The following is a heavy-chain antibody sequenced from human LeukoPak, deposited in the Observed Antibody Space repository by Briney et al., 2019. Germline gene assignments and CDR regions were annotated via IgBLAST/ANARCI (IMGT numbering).Heavy chain of an antibody. CDR1: GGTFSSYA. J-gene: IGHJ4*02. D-gene: IGHD3-22*01. Sequence: SVKVSCKASGGTFSSYAISWVRQAPGQGLEWMGRIIPIFGTANYAQKFQGRVTITTDESTSTAYMELSSLRSEDTAVYYCARDKEYYDSSGYCFDYWGQGTLVTVSS. CDR2: IIPIFGTA. CDR3: ARDKEYYDSSGYCFDY. V-gene: IGHV1-69*05.